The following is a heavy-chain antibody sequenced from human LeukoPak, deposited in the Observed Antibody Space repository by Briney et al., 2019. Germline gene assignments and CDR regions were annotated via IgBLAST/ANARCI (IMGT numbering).Heavy chain of an antibody. CDR1: GGSISSYY. CDR2: IYYSGST. V-gene: IGHV4-59*01. J-gene: IGHJ4*02. Sequence: SETLSLTCTGSGGSISSYYWSWIRQPPGKGLEWIGYIYYSGSTNYNPSLKSRVTISVDTSKNQFSLKLSSVTAADTAVYYGAREGVGMADYWGQGTLVTVSS. D-gene: IGHD1-14*01. CDR3: AREGVGMADY.